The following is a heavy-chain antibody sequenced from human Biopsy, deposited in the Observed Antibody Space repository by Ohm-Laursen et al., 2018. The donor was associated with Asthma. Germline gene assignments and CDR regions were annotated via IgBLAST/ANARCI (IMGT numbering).Heavy chain of an antibody. D-gene: IGHD4-17*01. CDR3: ARKARHGDYDFDY. V-gene: IGHV3-33*01. CDR2: IWYDGSNK. Sequence: SLRLSCAASGFTFSSYGMHWARQAPGEGLEWVAVIWYDGSNKYYADSVKGRFTISRDNSKNTLYLQMNSLRAEDTAVYYCARKARHGDYDFDYWGQGTLVTVSS. J-gene: IGHJ4*02. CDR1: GFTFSSYG.